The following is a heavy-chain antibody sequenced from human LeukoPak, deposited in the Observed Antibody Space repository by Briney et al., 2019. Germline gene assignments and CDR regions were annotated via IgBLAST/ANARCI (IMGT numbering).Heavy chain of an antibody. J-gene: IGHJ4*02. Sequence: ETLSLTCTVSGGSITSSYYYWGWVRQAPGKGLEWVSSISSSSSYIYYADSVKGRFTISRDNAKNSLYLQMNSLRAEDTAVYYCARDTGGIAVAGFDYWGQGTLVTVSS. D-gene: IGHD6-19*01. CDR3: ARDTGGIAVAGFDY. CDR1: GGSITSSYY. V-gene: IGHV3-21*01. CDR2: ISSSSSYI.